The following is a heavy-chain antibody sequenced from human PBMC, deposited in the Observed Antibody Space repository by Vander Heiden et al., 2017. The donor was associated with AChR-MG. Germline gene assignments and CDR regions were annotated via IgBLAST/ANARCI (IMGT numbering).Heavy chain of an antibody. J-gene: IGHJ4*02. Sequence: QVQLQESGPGLVKPSETLPLTCTVSGGSISSYHWSWIRQPAGKGLEWIGRIYSSESTNYSPSLKSRVTMSVDTSKNQFSLRLSSVTAADTAVYYCARCSGSYSNWLDYWGQGTLVTVSS. V-gene: IGHV4-4*07. CDR2: IYSSEST. CDR3: ARCSGSYSNWLDY. D-gene: IGHD3-10*02. CDR1: GGSISSYH.